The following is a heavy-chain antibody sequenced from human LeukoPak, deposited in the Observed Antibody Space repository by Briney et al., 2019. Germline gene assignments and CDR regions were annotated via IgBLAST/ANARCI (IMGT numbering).Heavy chain of an antibody. Sequence: SQTLSLTCAISGDSVSSNSAAWNWIRQSPSRGLEWLGRTYYRSKWYNDYAVSVKSRITINPDTTKNQFSLQLNSVTPEGTAVYYCARDRGYYDFWSGYSGMDVWGQGTTVTVSS. J-gene: IGHJ6*02. D-gene: IGHD3-3*01. CDR3: ARDRGYYDFWSGYSGMDV. CDR1: GDSVSSNSAA. CDR2: TYYRSKWYN. V-gene: IGHV6-1*01.